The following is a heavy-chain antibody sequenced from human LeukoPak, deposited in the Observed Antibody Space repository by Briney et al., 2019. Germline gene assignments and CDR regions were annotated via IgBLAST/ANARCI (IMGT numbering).Heavy chain of an antibody. D-gene: IGHD6-13*01. V-gene: IGHV3-7*01. J-gene: IGHJ4*02. CDR1: GFTFSSYW. CDR3: GRLAHNAWYAIDH. CDR2: ILPDGSQK. Sequence: GGSLRLSCAASGFTFSSYWMNWARQAPGKGLEWVANILPDGSQKYYVDPVKGRFTISRDNPKNSLYLQINSLRVDDTAVYYCGRLAHNAWYAIDHWGQGTLVTVSS.